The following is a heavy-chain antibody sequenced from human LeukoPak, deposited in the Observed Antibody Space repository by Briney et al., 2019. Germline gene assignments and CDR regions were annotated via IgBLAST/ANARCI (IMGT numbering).Heavy chain of an antibody. CDR1: GFTFDDYA. CDR2: ITWNSGSI. CDR3: AKGVGYSYGVAFDI. J-gene: IGHJ3*02. Sequence: GGSLRLSCAASGFTFDDYAMHWVRQAPGKGLEWVSSITWNSGSIVYADSVKGRFTISRDNAKNSLYLQMNSLRADDMALYYCAKGVGYSYGVAFDIWGQGTKVTVSS. D-gene: IGHD5-18*01. V-gene: IGHV3-9*03.